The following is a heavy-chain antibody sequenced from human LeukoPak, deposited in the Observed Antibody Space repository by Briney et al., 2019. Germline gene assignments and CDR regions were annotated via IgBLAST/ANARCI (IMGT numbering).Heavy chain of an antibody. Sequence: SVKVSCKASGGTFSSYAISWVRQAPGQGLEWMGGIIPIFGTANYAQKFQGRVTITADESTSTAYMELSSLRSEDTAVYYCASTSSGDYYYYYGMDVWGQRTTVTVSS. CDR1: GGTFSSYA. CDR3: ASTSSGDYYYYYGMDV. J-gene: IGHJ6*02. V-gene: IGHV1-69*01. CDR2: IIPIFGTA. D-gene: IGHD6-6*01.